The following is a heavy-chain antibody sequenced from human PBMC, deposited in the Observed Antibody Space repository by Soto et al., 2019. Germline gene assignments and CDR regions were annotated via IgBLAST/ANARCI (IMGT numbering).Heavy chain of an antibody. Sequence: PSETLSLTCTVSGGSISSYYWSWIRQPPGKGLEWIGYIYYSGSTNYNPSLKSRVTISVDTPKNQFSLKLSSVTAADTAVYYCARDYPNYDFWSGPRPYGMDVWGQGTTVTVSS. V-gene: IGHV4-59*01. CDR1: GGSISSYY. CDR3: ARDYPNYDFWSGPRPYGMDV. CDR2: IYYSGST. D-gene: IGHD3-3*01. J-gene: IGHJ6*02.